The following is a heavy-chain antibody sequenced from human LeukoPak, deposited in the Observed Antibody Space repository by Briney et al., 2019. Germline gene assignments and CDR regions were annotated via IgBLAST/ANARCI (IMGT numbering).Heavy chain of an antibody. V-gene: IGHV4-31*03. D-gene: IGHD1-26*01. CDR3: ARDGGGNYPSDH. J-gene: IGHJ4*02. CDR1: GGSISSGGYY. Sequence: SETLSLTCTVSGGSISSGGYYWRWIRQHPGKGLEWIGFIYHSGSTYYNPSLKSRVTISVDTSKNQFSLKLSSVTAADTAVYYCARDGGGNYPSDHWGQGTLVTVSS. CDR2: IYHSGST.